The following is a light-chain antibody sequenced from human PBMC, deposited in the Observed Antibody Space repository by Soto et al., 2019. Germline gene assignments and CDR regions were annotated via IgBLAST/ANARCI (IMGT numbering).Light chain of an antibody. CDR1: QSVSINY. J-gene: IGKJ1*01. CDR2: GAS. V-gene: IGKV3-20*01. CDR3: QQYGRSSVT. Sequence: EIVLTQSPGTLSLSPGERATLSCRASQSVSINYLAWYQQKPGQAPRLLIYGASSRATGIPDRFSGSGSGTDFILTISRLEPEDFAVYYCQQYGRSSVTFGQGTKVEIK.